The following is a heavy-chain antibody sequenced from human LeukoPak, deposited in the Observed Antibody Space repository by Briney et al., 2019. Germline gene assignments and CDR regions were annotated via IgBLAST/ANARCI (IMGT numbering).Heavy chain of an antibody. CDR3: TRVEETATTAAIIRKYSYYYYYMDV. CDR2: ISSTSHYI. CDR1: GFTFSAYN. D-gene: IGHD4-11*01. J-gene: IGHJ6*03. V-gene: IGHV3-21*01. Sequence: GGSLRLSCAASGFTFSAYNMNWVRQAPGKGLEWVSSISSTSHYINYANSVKGRLTISRDNAKNSLYLQMSSLRAEDTAVYYCTRVEETATTAAIIRKYSYYYYYMDVWGKGNTVTVSS.